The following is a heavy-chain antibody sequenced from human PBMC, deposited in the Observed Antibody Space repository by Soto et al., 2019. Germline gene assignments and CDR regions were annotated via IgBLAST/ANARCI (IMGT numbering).Heavy chain of an antibody. CDR3: ATGGGALDI. D-gene: IGHD3-10*01. J-gene: IGHJ3*02. Sequence: QVRLVQSGAEVSEPGATVKVSCKAFGKIVSNYGINWVRQAPGQGLEWMGCISGYTGNAHYSPKVQGRVIMTTDTSTATAYMELSSLTSDDTALYYCATGGGALDIWGQGTMVSVSS. CDR2: ISGYTGNA. V-gene: IGHV1-18*01. CDR1: GKIVSNYG.